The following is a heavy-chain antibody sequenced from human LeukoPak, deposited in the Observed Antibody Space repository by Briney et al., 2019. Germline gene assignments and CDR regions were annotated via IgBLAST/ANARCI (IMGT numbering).Heavy chain of an antibody. CDR1: GFTFDDYA. V-gene: IGHV3-9*01. CDR3: AKDATVTTRYGMDV. J-gene: IGHJ6*02. CDR2: ISWIRGSI. Sequence: GGSLILSCAASGFTFDDYAMHWVRQAPGKGLEWVSGISWIRGSIRYADSVKGRFTISRDNAKDSVYLQMSSLRAEDTALYYCAKDATVTTRYGMDVWGQGNTVTVSS. D-gene: IGHD4-17*01.